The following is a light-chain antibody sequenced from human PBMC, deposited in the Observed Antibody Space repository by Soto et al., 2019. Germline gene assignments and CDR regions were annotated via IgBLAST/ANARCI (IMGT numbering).Light chain of an antibody. J-gene: IGKJ5*01. CDR1: QSISSW. CDR2: AAS. CDR3: QQHNQWPIT. Sequence: DIQMTQSPSTLSASVGDRVTITCRASQSISSWLAWYQQKPGKAPKLLIYAASSLQSGVPSRFSGSGSGTDFTLTINSLQSEDSAVYYCQQHNQWPITFGQGTRLEIK. V-gene: IGKV1-5*01.